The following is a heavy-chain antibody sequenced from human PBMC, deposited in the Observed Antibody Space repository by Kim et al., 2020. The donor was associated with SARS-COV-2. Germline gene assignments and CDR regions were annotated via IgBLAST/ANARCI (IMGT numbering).Heavy chain of an antibody. CDR1: GGSISSYY. J-gene: IGHJ6*02. CDR2: IYYSGST. Sequence: SETLSLTCTVSGGSISSYYWSWIRQPPGKGLEWIGYIYYSGSTNYNPSLKSRVTISVDTSKNQFSLKLSSVTAADTAVYYCARVNYYDSGPWYYYGMDVWGQGTTVTVSS. D-gene: IGHD3-22*01. V-gene: IGHV4-59*13. CDR3: ARVNYYDSGPWYYYGMDV.